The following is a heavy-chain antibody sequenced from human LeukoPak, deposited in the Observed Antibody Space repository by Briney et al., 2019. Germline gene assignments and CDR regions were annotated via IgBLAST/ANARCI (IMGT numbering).Heavy chain of an antibody. V-gene: IGHV3-20*04. CDR3: ARDRHSSSWYRALDY. CDR1: GFTFDDYG. Sequence: GGSLRLSCAASGFTFDDYGMSWVRQAPGKGLEWVSGINWNGGSTGYADSVKGRFTISRDNAKNSLYLQMNSLRAEDTAVYYCARDRHSSSWYRALDYWGQGTLVTVSS. D-gene: IGHD6-13*01. J-gene: IGHJ4*02. CDR2: INWNGGST.